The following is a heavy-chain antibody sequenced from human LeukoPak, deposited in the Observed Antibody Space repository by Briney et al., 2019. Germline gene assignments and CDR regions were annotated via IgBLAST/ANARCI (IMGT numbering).Heavy chain of an antibody. J-gene: IGHJ4*02. V-gene: IGHV4-59*01. Sequence: PSETLSLTCTVSGGSIISYYWSWIRQPPGKGLEWIGYIYYSGSTDYNPSLKSRVTMSVDTSKNQFSLKLSSVTAADTAVYYCARDYYDSSGSACFDFWGQGTLVTVSS. CDR2: IYYSGST. CDR1: GGSIISYY. D-gene: IGHD3-22*01. CDR3: ARDYYDSSGSACFDF.